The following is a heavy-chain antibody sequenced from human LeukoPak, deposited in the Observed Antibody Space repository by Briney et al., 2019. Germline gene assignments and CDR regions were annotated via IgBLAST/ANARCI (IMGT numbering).Heavy chain of an antibody. D-gene: IGHD2-15*01. CDR2: IIPIFGTA. J-gene: IGHJ5*02. CDR1: GGTFSSYA. V-gene: IGHV1-69*06. CDR3: ARGGPIVVVVAAHLGWFDP. Sequence: GSSVKVSCKASGGTFSSYAISWVRQAPGQGLEWMGGIIPIFGTANYAQKFQGRVTITADKSTSTAYMELSSLRSEDTAVYYCARGGPIVVVVAAHLGWFDPWGQGTLVTVSS.